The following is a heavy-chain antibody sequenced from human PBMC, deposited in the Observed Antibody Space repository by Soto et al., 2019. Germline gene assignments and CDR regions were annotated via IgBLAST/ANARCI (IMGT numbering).Heavy chain of an antibody. CDR1: GYAFTTND. CDR2: MNAHSGVT. Sequence: QVQLVQSGAEVKKPGASVKVSCRTSGYAFTTNDITWVRQATGQGLEWMGWMNAHSGVTGYAQKFQGRVTMTRNTSISTAYMELSSMTSDDTAVYYCARDSTRPDYWGQGTLVTVSS. CDR3: ARDSTRPDY. V-gene: IGHV1-8*01. D-gene: IGHD2-2*01. J-gene: IGHJ4*02.